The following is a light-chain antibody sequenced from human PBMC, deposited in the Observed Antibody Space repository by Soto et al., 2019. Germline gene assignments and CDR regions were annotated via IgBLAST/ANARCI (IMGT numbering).Light chain of an antibody. V-gene: IGKV3-15*01. Sequence: EIVMTQSPATLSVSPGEKATLSCRPSQTVSNNLAWYQQKPGQAPRLLIYFASTRATGIPARFSGSGSGTEFTLTISSLQSEDFAVYYCQQYNKWPLTFGGGTKVETK. J-gene: IGKJ4*01. CDR2: FAS. CDR1: QTVSNN. CDR3: QQYNKWPLT.